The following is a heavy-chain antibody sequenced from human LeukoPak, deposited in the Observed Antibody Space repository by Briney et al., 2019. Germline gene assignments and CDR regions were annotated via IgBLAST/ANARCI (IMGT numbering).Heavy chain of an antibody. V-gene: IGHV1-2*02. CDR2: INPHSGGT. D-gene: IGHD1-7*01. J-gene: IGHJ4*02. Sequence: ASVKVSCKASGFTFTGHYIHWVRQAPGQGLEWMGYINPHSGGTSTPQNFQGRVTMTTDTSISAAYMELSSLISDDTAIYYCVREGNELLSKNFDFWGQGTLVTVSS. CDR1: GFTFTGHY. CDR3: VREGNELLSKNFDF.